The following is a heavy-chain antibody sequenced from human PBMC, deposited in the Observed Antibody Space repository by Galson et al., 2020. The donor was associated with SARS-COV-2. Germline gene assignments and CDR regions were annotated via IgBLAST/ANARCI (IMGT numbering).Heavy chain of an antibody. CDR1: GFTFGDYA. CDR3: TRLMVGNDFWSGRFDY. CDR2: IRSKAYGGTT. Sequence: GGSLRLSCTASGFTFGDYAMSWVRQAPGKGLEWVGFIRSKAYGGTTEYAASVKGRFTISRDDSKSIAYLQMNSLKTEDTAVYYCTRLMVGNDFWSGRFDYWGQGTLVTVSS. D-gene: IGHD3-3*01. J-gene: IGHJ4*02. V-gene: IGHV3-49*04.